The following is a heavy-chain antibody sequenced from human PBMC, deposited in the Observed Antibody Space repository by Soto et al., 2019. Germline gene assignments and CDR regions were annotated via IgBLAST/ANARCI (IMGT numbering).Heavy chain of an antibody. D-gene: IGHD3-22*01. CDR2: ISSSSSYI. CDR1: GLTINTYS. Sequence: EVQLEESGGGLVKPGGSLRLSCVASGLTINTYSMMWVRQAPGKGLEWVSSISSSSSYIYYADSVKGRFTISRDNAKNSLYPQMNSLRAEDTAVYYCARDLYYYASSGFKYWGQGTLVTVSS. V-gene: IGHV3-21*01. J-gene: IGHJ4*02. CDR3: ARDLYYYASSGFKY.